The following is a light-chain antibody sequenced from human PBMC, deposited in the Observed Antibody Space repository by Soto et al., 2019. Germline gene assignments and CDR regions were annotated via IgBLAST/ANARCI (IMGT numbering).Light chain of an antibody. Sequence: EIMLTQSPASVSLSPGDRATLSCRASQSVNNYVAWYQQKPGQAPGLLIYDASKRATGIPARFSGSGSGTDFTLTVSSLEPEDFVLYFCQQRSVWPITFGQGTRLEIK. CDR1: QSVNNY. CDR2: DAS. J-gene: IGKJ5*01. V-gene: IGKV3-11*01. CDR3: QQRSVWPIT.